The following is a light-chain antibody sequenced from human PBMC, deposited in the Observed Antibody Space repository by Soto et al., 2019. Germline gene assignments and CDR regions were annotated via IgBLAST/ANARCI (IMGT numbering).Light chain of an antibody. J-gene: IGLJ1*01. CDR1: SGHSSNA. CDR3: QTWGNGFHV. CDR2: VNSDGRH. Sequence: QLVLTQSPSASASLGASVKLTCTLSSGHSSNAIAWHQQQPEKGPRYLMKVNSDGRHSKGDGIPDRFSGSSSGAERYLTVSSLQSEDEADYYCQTWGNGFHVFGAVTKVTVL. V-gene: IGLV4-69*02.